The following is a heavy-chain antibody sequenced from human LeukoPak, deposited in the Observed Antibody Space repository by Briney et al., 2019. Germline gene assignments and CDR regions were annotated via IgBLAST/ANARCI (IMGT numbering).Heavy chain of an antibody. V-gene: IGHV3-21*01. Sequence: GGSLRLSCAASGFTFSSYTMNWVRQAPGKGLEWVSSISSSSYIYYADSVKGRFTISRDSAKNSLYLQMNSLRAEDTAVYYCARDRNYDYIWGSYRPDYFDYWGQGTLVTVSS. J-gene: IGHJ4*02. D-gene: IGHD3-16*02. CDR3: ARDRNYDYIWGSYRPDYFDY. CDR2: ISSSSYI. CDR1: GFTFSSYT.